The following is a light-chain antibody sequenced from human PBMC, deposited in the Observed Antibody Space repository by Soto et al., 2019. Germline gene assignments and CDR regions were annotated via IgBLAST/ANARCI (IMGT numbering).Light chain of an antibody. CDR3: QHYGTSAL. V-gene: IGKV3-20*01. Sequence: EIVLTQSPGTLSLSPGERATLSCRASQSVSDMYLAWYQHKPGQAPRLLIYASNRATGIPDRFSDSGSGTDFTLTINRLEPEDFAVYYCQHYGTSALFGPGTKVEIK. CDR1: QSVSDMY. J-gene: IGKJ3*01. CDR2: AS.